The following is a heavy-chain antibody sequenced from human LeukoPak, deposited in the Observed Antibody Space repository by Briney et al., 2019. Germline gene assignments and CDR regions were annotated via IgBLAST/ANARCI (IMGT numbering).Heavy chain of an antibody. V-gene: IGHV3-30*04. CDR1: GFTFSSYA. D-gene: IGHD6-13*01. J-gene: IGHJ5*02. CDR3: ARETYSSSWYGRVNWFDP. CDR2: ISYDGSNK. Sequence: GGYLRLSCAASGFTFSSYAMHWVRQAPGKGLEWVAVISYDGSNKYYADSVKGRFTISRDNSKNTLYLQMNSLRAEDTAVYYCARETYSSSWYGRVNWFDPWGQGTLVTVSS.